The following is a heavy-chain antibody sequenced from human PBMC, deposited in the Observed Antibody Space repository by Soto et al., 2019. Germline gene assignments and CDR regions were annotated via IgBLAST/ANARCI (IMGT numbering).Heavy chain of an antibody. CDR1: GFTVSSNY. D-gene: IGHD5-12*01. J-gene: IGHJ4*02. V-gene: IGHV3-53*01. Sequence: GGSLRLSCAASGFTVSSNYMSWVRQAPGKGLEWVSVIYSGGSTYYADSVKGRFTISRDNSKNTLYLQMNSLRAEDTAVYYCARVDGYNLWFQDWGQGTLVTVSS. CDR3: ARVDGYNLWFQD. CDR2: IYSGGST.